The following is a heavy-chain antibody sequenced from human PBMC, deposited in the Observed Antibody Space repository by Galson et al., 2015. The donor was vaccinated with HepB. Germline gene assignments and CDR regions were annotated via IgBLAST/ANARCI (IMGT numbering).Heavy chain of an antibody. Sequence: SETLSLTCSVSGGSISSYYWSWIRQPPGKGLEWIGYIYYSGSTNYNPSLKSRVTISVDTSKYQFSLKLSSVTAADTAVYYCARDRVMYYDSSGYYFDAFDIWGQGTMVTVSS. CDR1: GGSISSYY. D-gene: IGHD3-22*01. CDR2: IYYSGST. CDR3: ARDRVMYYDSSGYYFDAFDI. V-gene: IGHV4-59*01. J-gene: IGHJ3*02.